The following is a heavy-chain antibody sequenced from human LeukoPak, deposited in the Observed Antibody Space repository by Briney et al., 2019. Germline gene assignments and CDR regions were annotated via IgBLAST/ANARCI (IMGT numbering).Heavy chain of an antibody. D-gene: IGHD6-19*01. Sequence: GGSLRLSCAVSGFTFSSYSMSWVRQAPGKGLEWVSAISGSGGSTYYADSVKGRFTISRDNSKNTLYLQMNSLRAEDTAVYYCAKDRLAVAGTLGYWGQGTLVTVSS. CDR2: ISGSGGST. CDR3: AKDRLAVAGTLGY. J-gene: IGHJ4*02. V-gene: IGHV3-23*01. CDR1: GFTFSSYS.